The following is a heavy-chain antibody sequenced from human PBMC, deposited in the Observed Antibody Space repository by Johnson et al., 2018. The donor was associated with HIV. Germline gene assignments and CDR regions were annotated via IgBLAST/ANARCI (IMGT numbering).Heavy chain of an antibody. CDR3: ARDRFGSGRPNAFDI. D-gene: IGHD3-10*01. Sequence: QVQLVESGGGVVQPGGSLRLSCAASGFTFSSYGMHWVRQAPGKGLEWVAVISYDGSNKYYADSVKGRFTISRDNAKNSLYLQMNSLRPEDTAVYFCARDRFGSGRPNAFDIWGQGTMVTVSS. J-gene: IGHJ3*02. CDR2: ISYDGSNK. CDR1: GFTFSSYG. V-gene: IGHV3-30*19.